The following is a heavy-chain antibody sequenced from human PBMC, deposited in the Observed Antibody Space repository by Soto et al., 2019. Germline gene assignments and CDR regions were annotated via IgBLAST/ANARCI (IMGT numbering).Heavy chain of an antibody. Sequence: GGSLRLSCAASGFTFSSYSMNWVRQAPGKGLEWVSYISSSSTIYYADSVKGRFTISRDNAKNSLYLQMNSLRAEDTAVYYCARDNYYGSPGDFEYRGQGTLVTVPS. CDR3: ARDNYYGSPGDFEY. J-gene: IGHJ4*02. CDR2: ISSSSTI. V-gene: IGHV3-48*01. D-gene: IGHD3-10*01. CDR1: GFTFSSYS.